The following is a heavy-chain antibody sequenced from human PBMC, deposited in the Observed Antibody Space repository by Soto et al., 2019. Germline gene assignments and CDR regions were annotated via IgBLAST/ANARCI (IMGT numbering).Heavy chain of an antibody. Sequence: XESPMISCKGCGYSFASYWIGWVRQMPGKSLEWMGIIYPGDSDTRYSPSFQGQVTISADKSISTAYLQWSSLKASDTAMYYCARGSGYDLPTTCYYYYGMDVWGQGTTVTVSS. CDR2: IYPGDSDT. CDR1: GYSFASYW. V-gene: IGHV5-51*01. J-gene: IGHJ6*02. D-gene: IGHD5-12*01. CDR3: ARGSGYDLPTTCYYYYGMDV.